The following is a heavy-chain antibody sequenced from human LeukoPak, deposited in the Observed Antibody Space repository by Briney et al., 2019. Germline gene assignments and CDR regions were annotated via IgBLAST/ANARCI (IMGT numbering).Heavy chain of an antibody. J-gene: IGHJ6*03. CDR2: INHSGST. CDR3: ARTNCDGDCRGYYYSYYMDV. Sequence: SETLSLTCGVYGGSFSGYYWSWIRQPPGKGLEWIGEINHSGSTNYNPSLKSRITISVDTSKKQFSLKLSSVTAADTAVYYCARTNCDGDCRGYYYSYYMDVWGKGTTVTISS. D-gene: IGHD2-21*02. V-gene: IGHV4-34*01. CDR1: GGSFSGYY.